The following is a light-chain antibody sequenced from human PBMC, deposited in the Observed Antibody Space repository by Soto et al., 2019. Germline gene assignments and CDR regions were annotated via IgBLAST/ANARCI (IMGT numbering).Light chain of an antibody. CDR1: QNVSSH. CDR3: QQYNNWPRGT. V-gene: IGKV3-15*01. J-gene: IGKJ4*01. CDR2: GAS. Sequence: EIVMTQSTATLAVSPGERATLSYGSSQNVSSHLAWYQQKPGQAPRLLIYGASTRATGIPARFSGSGSGTEFTLTISSLQSEDFAVYYCQQYNNWPRGTFGGGTKVDI.